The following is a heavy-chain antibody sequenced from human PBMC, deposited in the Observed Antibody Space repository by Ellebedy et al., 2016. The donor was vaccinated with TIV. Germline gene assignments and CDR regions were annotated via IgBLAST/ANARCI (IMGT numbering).Heavy chain of an antibody. CDR3: ARGESYIN. Sequence: MPSETLSLTCAVHGGSLSGYFWSWIRQPPGKGLEWVGEINYRGSTAYNPSPESRVTISLDMSRDQFSMNLTSVTAADTAVYYCARGESYINWGQGTPVTVTS. D-gene: IGHD1-26*01. CDR1: GGSLSGYF. CDR2: INYRGST. V-gene: IGHV4-34*01. J-gene: IGHJ4*02.